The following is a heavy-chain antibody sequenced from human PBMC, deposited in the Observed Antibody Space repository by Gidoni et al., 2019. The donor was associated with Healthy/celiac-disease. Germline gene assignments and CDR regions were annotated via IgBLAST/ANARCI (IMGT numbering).Heavy chain of an antibody. CDR1: GVTFSSDG. J-gene: IGHJ6*02. CDR2: IWYDGSNK. D-gene: IGHD2-2*01. Sequence: QVQLVESGGGVVQPGRSLRLSCAAAGVTFSSDGTHWVRQAPGKGLEWVAVIWYDGSNKYYADSVKGRFTISRDNSKNTLYLQMNSLRAEDTAVYYCAREGIVVVPAAIFYYGMDVWGQGTTVTVSS. CDR3: AREGIVVVPAAIFYYGMDV. V-gene: IGHV3-33*01.